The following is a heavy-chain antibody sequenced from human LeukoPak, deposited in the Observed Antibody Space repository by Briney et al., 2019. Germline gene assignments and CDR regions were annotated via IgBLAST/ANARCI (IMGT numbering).Heavy chain of an antibody. J-gene: IGHJ4*02. D-gene: IGHD3-22*01. CDR3: ARLFWGDSRGFYPLYFDY. CDR2: IYPYDSDT. Sequence: KPGESLKISCKGSGYNFTNYWIGWVRQMPGKGLEWMGIIYPYDSDTRYSPSFQGQVTISADKSINTAYLQWGSLKASDTAIYYCARLFWGDSRGFYPLYFDYWGQGTLVTVSS. V-gene: IGHV5-51*03. CDR1: GYNFTNYW.